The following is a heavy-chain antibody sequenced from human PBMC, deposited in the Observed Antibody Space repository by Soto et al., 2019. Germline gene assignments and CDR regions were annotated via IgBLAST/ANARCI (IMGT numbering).Heavy chain of an antibody. V-gene: IGHV3-23*01. CDR2: ISGSGGST. J-gene: IGHJ4*02. D-gene: IGHD5-12*01. CDR1: GFTFSSYA. CDR3: AKVRGYSAYDLTPNYFDY. Sequence: GGSLRLSCAASGFTFSSYALSWVRQAPGKGLEWVSGISGSGGSTYYADSVKGRFTISRDNSKNTLYLQMNSLRAEDTAVYYCAKVRGYSAYDLTPNYFDYWGQGTLVTVSS.